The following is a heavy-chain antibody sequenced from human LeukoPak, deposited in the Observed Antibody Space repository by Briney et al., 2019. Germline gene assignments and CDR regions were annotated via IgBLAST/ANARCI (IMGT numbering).Heavy chain of an antibody. Sequence: SETLSLTCTVSGASIRTYYWNWIRQPAGKRLEWIGRIYSSGSTNYNPSLKSRVTISVDTSKNQFSLKLSSVTAADTAVYYCARSYCSGGSCRGAGYYGMDVWGQGTTVTVSS. J-gene: IGHJ6*02. CDR3: ARSYCSGGSCRGAGYYGMDV. CDR2: IYSSGST. CDR1: GASIRTYY. D-gene: IGHD2-15*01. V-gene: IGHV4-4*07.